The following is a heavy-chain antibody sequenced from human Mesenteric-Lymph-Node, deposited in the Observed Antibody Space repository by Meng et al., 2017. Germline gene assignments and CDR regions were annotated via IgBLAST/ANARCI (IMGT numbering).Heavy chain of an antibody. D-gene: IGHD2-21*02. CDR2: IYHSGST. CDR3: ARAVYCGGDCYPFDY. CDR1: GGSISSSNW. Sequence: GQLQGSGPGLVKPSGTLSLTCAVSGGSISSSNWWSWVRQPPGKGLEWIGEIYHSGSTNYNPSLKSRVTISVDKSKNQFSLKLSSVTAADTAVYYCARAVYCGGDCYPFDYWGQGTLVTVSS. J-gene: IGHJ4*02. V-gene: IGHV4-4*02.